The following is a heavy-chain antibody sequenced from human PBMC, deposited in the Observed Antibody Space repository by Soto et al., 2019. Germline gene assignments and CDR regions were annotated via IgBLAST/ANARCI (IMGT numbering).Heavy chain of an antibody. CDR2: IYPGGSEK. CDR3: ARDRGSGLYRAESDY. D-gene: IGHD6-19*01. J-gene: IGHJ4*02. CDR1: GFTFSSYW. Sequence: EVQLVESGGGLVQPGGSLRLSCTASGFTFSSYWMTWVRQAPGKGLEWVANIYPGGSEKYYVESVKGRFTISRDNTRNSLSLQMNSLRAEDTAVYFCARDRGSGLYRAESDYWGQGTQVTVSS. V-gene: IGHV3-7*01.